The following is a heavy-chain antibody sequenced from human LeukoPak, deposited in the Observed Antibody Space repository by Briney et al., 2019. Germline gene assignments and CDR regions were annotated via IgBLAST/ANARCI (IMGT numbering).Heavy chain of an antibody. V-gene: IGHV1-69*01. CDR1: GGTFSSYA. CDR2: IIPIFGTA. D-gene: IGHD5-12*01. J-gene: IGHJ4*02. CDR3: ARGPVATIHFDY. Sequence: SVKVSCMASGGTFSSYAISWVRQAPGQGLEWMGGIIPIFGTANYAQKFQGRVTITADESTSTAYMELSSLRSEDTAVYYCARGPVATIHFDYWGQGTLVTVSS.